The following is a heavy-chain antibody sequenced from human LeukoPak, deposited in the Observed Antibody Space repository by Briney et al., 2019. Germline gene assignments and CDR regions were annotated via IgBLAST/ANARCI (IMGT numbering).Heavy chain of an antibody. D-gene: IGHD5-18*01. CDR3: ARDAGSGIQLWSALLDY. Sequence: ASVKVSCKASGYTFTSYYMHWVRQAPGQGLEWMGIINPSGGSTSYAQKFKGRVTMTRDTSTSTVYMELSSLRSEDTAVYYCARDAGSGIQLWSALLDYWGQGTLVTVSA. J-gene: IGHJ4*02. CDR1: GYTFTSYY. CDR2: INPSGGST. V-gene: IGHV1-46*01.